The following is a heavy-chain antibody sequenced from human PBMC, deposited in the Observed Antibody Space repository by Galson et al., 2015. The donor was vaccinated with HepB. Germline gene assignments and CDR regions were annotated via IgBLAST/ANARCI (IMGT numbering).Heavy chain of an antibody. J-gene: IGHJ4*02. CDR1: GFTFSSYS. D-gene: IGHD2-2*02. Sequence: SLRLSCAASGFTFSSYSMNWVRQAPGKGLEWVSYISSSSSTIYYADSVKGRFTISRDNAKNSLYLQMNSLRDEDTAVYYCARDGMGYCSSTSCYMGYYFDYWGQGTLVTVSS. V-gene: IGHV3-48*02. CDR2: ISSSSSTI. CDR3: ARDGMGYCSSTSCYMGYYFDY.